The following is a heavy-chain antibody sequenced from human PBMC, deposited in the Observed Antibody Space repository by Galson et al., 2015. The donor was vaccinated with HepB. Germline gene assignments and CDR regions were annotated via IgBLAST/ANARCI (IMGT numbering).Heavy chain of an antibody. CDR1: GFTFSTYG. CDR2: LSYDGSNK. J-gene: IGHJ6*02. CDR3: AKDRKMTTVIKRPFGMDV. V-gene: IGHV3-30*18. D-gene: IGHD4-17*01. Sequence: SLRLSCAASGFTFSTYGLHWVRQAPGKGLEWVALLSYDGSNKYLADSVKGRFIIPRDNSKNTLYLQMNSLRAEDTAVYYCAKDRKMTTVIKRPFGMDVWGQGTTVTVSS.